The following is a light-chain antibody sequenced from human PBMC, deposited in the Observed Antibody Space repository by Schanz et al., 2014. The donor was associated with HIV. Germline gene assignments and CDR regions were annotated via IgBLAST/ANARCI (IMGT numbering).Light chain of an antibody. CDR1: SSNIGAGYD. J-gene: IGLJ3*02. V-gene: IGLV1-40*01. Sequence: QSVLTQPPSVSGAPGQRVTISCTGSSSNIGAGYDVHWYQQVPGAAPKLLIYANSNRPSGVPDRFSGSKSGTSASLAISGLRSEDEADYYCAAWDDSLSGRVFGGGTKLTVL. CDR2: ANS. CDR3: AAWDDSLSGRV.